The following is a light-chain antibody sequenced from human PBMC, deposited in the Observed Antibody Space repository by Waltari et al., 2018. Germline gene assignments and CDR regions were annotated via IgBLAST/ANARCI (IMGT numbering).Light chain of an antibody. CDR2: GTS. V-gene: IGKV3-20*01. CDR1: QSVDSTY. J-gene: IGKJ1*01. CDR3: QQYGSSTAM. Sequence: VMTQSSGTLSLSPGEGVTLSCRASQSVDSTYLGWYQQKPGQSPRLLIYGTSSRATGVPDRFSGSGSGRDFTLTISRLEAEDFAVYYCQQYGSSTAMFGQGTKVEIK.